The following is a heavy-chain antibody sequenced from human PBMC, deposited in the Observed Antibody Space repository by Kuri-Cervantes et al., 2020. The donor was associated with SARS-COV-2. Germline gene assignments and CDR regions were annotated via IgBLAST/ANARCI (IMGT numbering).Heavy chain of an antibody. V-gene: IGHV1-2*02. Sequence: ASVKVSCKASGYIFTGYYMHWVRQAPGQGRGWMGLINPNSSGTNYVQRFQGRVTMTRDTSISIAYMKLSSLRSKDTAVYYSARTRGIAAAYYFDSWGQGTLVTVSS. J-gene: IGHJ4*02. CDR3: ARTRGIAAAYYFDS. D-gene: IGHD6-13*01. CDR2: INPNSSGT. CDR1: GYIFTGYY.